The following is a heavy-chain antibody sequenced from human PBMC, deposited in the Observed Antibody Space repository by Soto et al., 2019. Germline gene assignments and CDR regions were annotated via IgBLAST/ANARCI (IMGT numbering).Heavy chain of an antibody. CDR2: IYYSGSI. D-gene: IGHD6-19*01. Sequence: SETLSLTCSVSSGSISSSSYYWGWIRQPPGKGLEWIGSIYYSGSIYYNPSLKSRVTISVDTSKNQFSLKLSSVTAAETAVYYCARQSSGWYNWFDPWGQGTLVTVS. V-gene: IGHV4-39*01. CDR1: SGSISSSSYY. CDR3: ARQSSGWYNWFDP. J-gene: IGHJ5*02.